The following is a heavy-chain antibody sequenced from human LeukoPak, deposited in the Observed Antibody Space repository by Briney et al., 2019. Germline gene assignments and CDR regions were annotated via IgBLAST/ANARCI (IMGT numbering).Heavy chain of an antibody. CDR3: GTSGYSNIDY. Sequence: GGSLRLSCAASGFVFSSNSMIWVRQAPGKGLEWVSYISNSSSTIYYVDSVKGRFTISRDNAKNSLYLQMNSLRAEDTAVYYCGTSGYSNIDYWGQGTLVTVSS. V-gene: IGHV3-48*04. CDR1: GFVFSSNS. CDR2: ISNSSSTI. D-gene: IGHD4-11*01. J-gene: IGHJ4*02.